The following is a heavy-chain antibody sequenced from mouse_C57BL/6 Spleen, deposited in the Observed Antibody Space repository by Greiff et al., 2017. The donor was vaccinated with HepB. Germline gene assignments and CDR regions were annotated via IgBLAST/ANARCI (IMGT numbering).Heavy chain of an antibody. V-gene: IGHV5-4*01. CDR3: ARDRAYGVDY. CDR1: GFTFSSYA. D-gene: IGHD3-1*01. CDR2: ISDGGSYT. J-gene: IGHJ2*01. Sequence: EVKVVESGGGLVKPGGSLKLSCAASGFTFSSYAMSWVRQTPEKRLEWVATISDGGSYTYYPDNVKGRFTISRDNAKNNLYLQMSHLKSEDTAMYYCARDRAYGVDYWGQGTTLTVSS.